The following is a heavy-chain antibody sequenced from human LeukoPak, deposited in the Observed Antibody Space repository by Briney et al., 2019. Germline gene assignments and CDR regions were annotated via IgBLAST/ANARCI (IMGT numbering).Heavy chain of an antibody. D-gene: IGHD3-9*01. V-gene: IGHV3-9*01. J-gene: IGHJ6*02. Sequence: GGSLRLSCEASGFNFGDYAMYWVRQAPGKGLEWVSGITWNSGLKDYAESVKGRFTVSRDNSKNTLYLQMNSLRAEDTAVYYCARESDILTGYSHTGGMDVWGQGTTVTVSS. CDR2: ITWNSGLK. CDR3: ARESDILTGYSHTGGMDV. CDR1: GFNFGDYA.